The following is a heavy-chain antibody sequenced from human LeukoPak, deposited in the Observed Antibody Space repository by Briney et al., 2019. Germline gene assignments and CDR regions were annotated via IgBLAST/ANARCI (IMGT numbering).Heavy chain of an antibody. CDR1: GFTFSSYG. CDR2: INSDGSTT. Sequence: GGSLRLSCAASGFTFSSYGMHWVRQAPGKGLVWVSRINSDGSTTNYADSVKGRFTISRDNAKNTLSLQMNSLRAEDTAVYYCARDLLSSGWYSLGYWGQGTLVAVSS. D-gene: IGHD6-19*01. CDR3: ARDLLSSGWYSLGY. V-gene: IGHV3-74*01. J-gene: IGHJ4*02.